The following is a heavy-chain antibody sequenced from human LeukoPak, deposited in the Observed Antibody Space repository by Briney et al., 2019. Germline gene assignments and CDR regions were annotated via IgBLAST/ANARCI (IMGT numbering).Heavy chain of an antibody. J-gene: IGHJ5*02. Sequence: SVTVSCTASGGTFSSYAISWVRQAPGQGLEWMGGIIPIFGTANYAQKFQGRVTITADESTSTAYMELSSLRSEDTAVYYCARGPGIAARPDWFYPWGQGTLSPSPQ. CDR3: ARGPGIAARPDWFYP. CDR2: IIPIFGTA. V-gene: IGHV1-69*13. CDR1: GGTFSSYA. D-gene: IGHD6-6*01.